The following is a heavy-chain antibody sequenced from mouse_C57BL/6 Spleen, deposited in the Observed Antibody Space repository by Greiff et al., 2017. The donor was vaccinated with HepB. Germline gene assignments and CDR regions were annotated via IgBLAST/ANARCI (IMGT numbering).Heavy chain of an antibody. J-gene: IGHJ3*01. CDR3: ARDRGLRTWFAY. CDR1: GFTFSSYA. D-gene: IGHD2-4*01. V-gene: IGHV5-4*01. Sequence: DVQLVESGGGLVKPGGSLKLSCAASGFTFSSYAMSWVRQTPEKRLEWVATISDGGSYTYYPDNVKGRFTISRDNAKNNLYLQMSHLKSEDTAMYYCARDRGLRTWFAYWGQGTLVTVSA. CDR2: ISDGGSYT.